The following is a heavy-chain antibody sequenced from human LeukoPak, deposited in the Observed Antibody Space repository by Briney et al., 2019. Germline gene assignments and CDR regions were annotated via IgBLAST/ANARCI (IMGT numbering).Heavy chain of an antibody. CDR3: ASTRTRDYDFWSGYFDDY. J-gene: IGHJ4*02. CDR1: GFTFSSYA. Sequence: GGSLRLSCAASGFTFSSYAMSWVRQAPGKGLEWVSAISGSGGSTYYADSVKGRFTISRDNSKNTLYLQMNSLRAEDTAVYYCASTRTRDYDFWSGYFDDYWGQGTLVTVSS. CDR2: ISGSGGST. D-gene: IGHD3-3*01. V-gene: IGHV3-23*01.